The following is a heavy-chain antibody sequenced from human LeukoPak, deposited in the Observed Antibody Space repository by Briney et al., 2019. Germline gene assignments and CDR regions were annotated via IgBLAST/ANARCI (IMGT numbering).Heavy chain of an antibody. CDR1: GYSFTSYW. Sequence: GESLKISCKGSGYSFTSYWIGWVRQMPGKGLEWMGIIYPGDSDTRYSPSFQGQVTISADKSISTAYPQWSSLKASDTAMYYCASHGRYSYGYDAFDIWGQGTMVTVSS. D-gene: IGHD5-18*01. J-gene: IGHJ3*02. CDR2: IYPGDSDT. CDR3: ASHGRYSYGYDAFDI. V-gene: IGHV5-51*01.